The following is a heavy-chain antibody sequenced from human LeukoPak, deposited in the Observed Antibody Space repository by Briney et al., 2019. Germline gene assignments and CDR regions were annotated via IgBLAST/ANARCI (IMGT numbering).Heavy chain of an antibody. CDR2: ISSSSGYI. V-gene: IGHV3-21*01. J-gene: IGHJ3*02. CDR1: GFTFSSYS. CDR3: ARLGYYYDSSGYLDAFDI. D-gene: IGHD3-22*01. Sequence: SGGSLRLSCAASGFTFSSYSMNWVRQAPGKGLEWVSSISSSSGYIYYADSVKGRFTISRDNAKNSLYLQMNSLRAEDTAVYYCARLGYYYDSSGYLDAFDIWGQGTMVTVSS.